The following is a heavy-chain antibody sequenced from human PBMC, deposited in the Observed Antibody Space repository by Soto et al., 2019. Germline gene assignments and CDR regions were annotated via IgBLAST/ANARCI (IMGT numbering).Heavy chain of an antibody. V-gene: IGHV3-49*04. CDR1: GFTFGDYI. CDR2: IRSKTFGGTT. J-gene: IGHJ4*02. CDR3: TREWYKCGGECYHVLDY. Sequence: TGGSLRLSCTTSGFTFGDYIMNWVRQAPGKGLEWVGFIRSKTFGGTTEYAASVKGRFSISRDDSKSIAYLQMSGLTTEDTALYYCTREWYKCGGECYHVLDYCGQGPPVTVYS. D-gene: IGHD2-21*01.